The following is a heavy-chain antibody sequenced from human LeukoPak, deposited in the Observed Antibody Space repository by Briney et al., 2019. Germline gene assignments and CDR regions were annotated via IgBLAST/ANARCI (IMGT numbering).Heavy chain of an antibody. CDR3: ARVDSSINWFDP. V-gene: IGHV1-18*01. CDR1: GYTFTSYG. D-gene: IGHD6-19*01. CDR2: ISAYNGNT. J-gene: IGHJ5*02. Sequence: ASVKASCKASGYTFTSYGISWVRQAPGQGLEWMGWISAYNGNTNYAQKLQGRVTMTTDTSTSTAYMELRSLRSDDTAVYYCARVDSSINWFDPWGQGTLVTVSS.